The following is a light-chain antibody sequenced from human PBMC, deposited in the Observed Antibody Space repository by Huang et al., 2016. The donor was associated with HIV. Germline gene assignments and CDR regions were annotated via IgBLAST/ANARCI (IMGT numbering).Light chain of an antibody. CDR1: QNINKY. J-gene: IGKJ2*01. CDR2: VVS. Sequence: DIEMTQSPSSLSASVGDTVTMTCRASQNINKYLNWYQQKAGKAPQLIISVVSHLKEGVPLRFSGSKSGTNFTLTINNLQPDDFATYYCQQSFTTDPYTFAQGTKLEIK. V-gene: IGKV1-39*01. CDR3: QQSFTTDPYT.